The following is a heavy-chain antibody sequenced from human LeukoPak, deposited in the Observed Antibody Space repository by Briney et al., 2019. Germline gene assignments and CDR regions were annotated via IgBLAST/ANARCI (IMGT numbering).Heavy chain of an antibody. CDR2: ISSSGSTI. D-gene: IGHD3-22*01. Sequence: GGPLRLSCAASGFPFSSYEMLWVRQAPGKGLEWVSYISSSGSTIYYADSVKGRFTISRDNAKNSLYLQMNSLRAEDTAVYYCARASYYDTIDYWGQGTLVTVSS. V-gene: IGHV3-48*03. CDR1: GFPFSSYE. CDR3: ARASYYDTIDY. J-gene: IGHJ4*02.